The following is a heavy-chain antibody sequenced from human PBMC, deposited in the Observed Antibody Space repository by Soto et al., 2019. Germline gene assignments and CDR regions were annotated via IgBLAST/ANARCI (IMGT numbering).Heavy chain of an antibody. CDR3: ETDLMTTRGAFDI. D-gene: IGHD4-17*01. Sequence: PGGSLRLSCAASGFTFSSYFMSWVRQAPGKGLGWVSSISDSDGGTYYADSVKGRFTISRDNSKNTLYLQMNSLRAEDTAVYYCETDLMTTRGAFDIWGQGTMVTVSS. CDR2: ISDSDGGT. CDR1: GFTFSSYF. V-gene: IGHV3-23*01. J-gene: IGHJ3*02.